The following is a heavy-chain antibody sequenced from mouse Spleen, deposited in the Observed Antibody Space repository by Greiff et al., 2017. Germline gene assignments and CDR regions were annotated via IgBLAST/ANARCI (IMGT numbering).Heavy chain of an antibody. Sequence: EVQLQQSGPVLVKPGASVKMSCTASGYTFTDYYMNWVKQSPGKSLEWIGVINPYNGGTSYNQKFKGQATLTVDKSSSRDYMELNSLTSEDSAVYYCARKELRAPFDYWGQGTTLTVSS. CDR3: ARKELRAPFDY. CDR2: INPYNGGT. J-gene: IGHJ2*01. D-gene: IGHD1-1*01. V-gene: IGHV1-19*01. CDR1: GYTFTDYY.